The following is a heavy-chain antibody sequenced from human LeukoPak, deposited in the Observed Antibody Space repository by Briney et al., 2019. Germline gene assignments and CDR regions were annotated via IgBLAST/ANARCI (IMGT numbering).Heavy chain of an antibody. J-gene: IGHJ4*02. CDR3: ARDISSSGSYAYFDY. D-gene: IGHD1-26*01. CDR2: IKQDGSEK. CDR1: GFTFSSYW. Sequence: GGSLRLSCAASGFTFSSYWMSWVRQAPGKGLEWVANIKQDGSEKYYVDSVKGRFTISRDNAKNSLYLQMNSLRAEDTAVYYCARDISSSGSYAYFDYWGQGTLVTVSS. V-gene: IGHV3-7*01.